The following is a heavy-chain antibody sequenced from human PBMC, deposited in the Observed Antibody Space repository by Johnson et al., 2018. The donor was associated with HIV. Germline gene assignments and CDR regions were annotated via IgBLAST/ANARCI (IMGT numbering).Heavy chain of an antibody. V-gene: IGHV3-30*04. CDR1: GFTFSSYP. J-gene: IGHJ3*02. D-gene: IGHD1-14*01. CDR2: ISYDGGSK. CDR3: AKVRLGNHDGFDI. Sequence: QVQLVESGGGVVQPGRSLRLSCAASGFTFSSYPMHWVRQAPGKGLEWVAIISYDGGSKYYADSVKGRFTFSRDNSKNTLFLQMNSLRAEDTAVYFCAKVRLGNHDGFDIWGQGTLVTVSS.